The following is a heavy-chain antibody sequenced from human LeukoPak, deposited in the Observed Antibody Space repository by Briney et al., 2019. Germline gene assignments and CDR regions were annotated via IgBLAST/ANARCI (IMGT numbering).Heavy chain of an antibody. CDR1: GGSISSGGYN. V-gene: IGHV4-31*03. D-gene: IGHD4-17*01. CDR3: ARANYGDYTNWFDP. J-gene: IGHJ5*02. CDR2: IYYSGST. Sequence: SETLSLTCTVSGGSISSGGYNWSWIRQHPGKGLEWIGYIYYSGSTYYNPSLKSRVTISVDTSKNQFSLRLSSVTAADTAVYYCARANYGDYTNWFDPWGQGTLVTVSS.